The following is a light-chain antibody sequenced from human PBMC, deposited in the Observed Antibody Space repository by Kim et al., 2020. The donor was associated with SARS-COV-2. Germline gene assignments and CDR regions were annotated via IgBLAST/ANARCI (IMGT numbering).Light chain of an antibody. J-gene: IGKJ4*01. CDR3: QQHNNLPIT. Sequence: ASVGDRVTITCQASQDISNDLDWYQQKPGKAPKLLIYDASSLERGVPSRFSGSGSGTDFTFTISSLQPEDIATYYCQQHNNLPITFGGGTKVEIK. CDR2: DAS. V-gene: IGKV1-33*01. CDR1: QDISND.